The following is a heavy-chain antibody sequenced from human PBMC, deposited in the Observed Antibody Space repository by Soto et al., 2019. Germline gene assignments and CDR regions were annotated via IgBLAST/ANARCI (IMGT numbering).Heavy chain of an antibody. J-gene: IGHJ3*02. CDR1: GGTFSSYA. Sequence: SVEVSCKASGGTFSSYAISWVRQAPGQGLEWMGGIIPIFGTANYAQKFQGRVTITADESTSTAYMELSSLRSEHTAVCYCARGRSVIRAFDIWGQGTMVTVSS. D-gene: IGHD2-21*02. CDR2: IIPIFGTA. CDR3: ARGRSVIRAFDI. V-gene: IGHV1-69*13.